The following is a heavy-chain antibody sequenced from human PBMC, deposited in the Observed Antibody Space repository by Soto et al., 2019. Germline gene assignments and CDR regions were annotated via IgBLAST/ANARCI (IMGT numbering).Heavy chain of an antibody. CDR1: GFTFSDHG. D-gene: IGHD7-27*01. Sequence: QVQLVESGGGVVQPGRSQRLSCAASGFTFSDHGMHWVRQAPGKGLEWVAVMWYDGSNKYYADSVKGRFSISRDNSKNTLYLHMSSLRGEDTAVYYCARDSAGKTDWGPRGAFDIWGQGTMVTVSS. CDR2: MWYDGSNK. V-gene: IGHV3-33*01. J-gene: IGHJ3*02. CDR3: ARDSAGKTDWGPRGAFDI.